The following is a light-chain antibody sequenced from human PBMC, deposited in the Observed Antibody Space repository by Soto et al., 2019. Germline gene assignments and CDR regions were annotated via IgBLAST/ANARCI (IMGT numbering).Light chain of an antibody. CDR3: KHYNSYSEA. CDR2: KAS. Sequence: DIQMTQSPSTLSASVGDRVTITCRASQSISSWLAWYQQKPGKAPNLLIYKASSLESGVPSRFSGSGSGTEFTLTIRSLQPDDFATYYCKHYNSYSEAFGQGTKVDTK. V-gene: IGKV1-5*03. CDR1: QSISSW. J-gene: IGKJ1*01.